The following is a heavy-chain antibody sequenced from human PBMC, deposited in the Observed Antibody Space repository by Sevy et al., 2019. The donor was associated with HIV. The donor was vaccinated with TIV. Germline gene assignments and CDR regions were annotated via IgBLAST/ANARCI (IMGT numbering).Heavy chain of an antibody. D-gene: IGHD4-4*01. J-gene: IGHJ6*02. Sequence: GGSLRLSCAASGFTFDDYAMHWVRQAPGKGLEWVSGISWNSGSIGNADSVKGRFTNSRDNAKNSLYLQMNSLRAEDKASYYCAKDGLSWRGLTTDYYYYGMDVWGQGTTVTVSS. CDR3: AKDGLSWRGLTTDYYYYGMDV. CDR1: GFTFDDYA. V-gene: IGHV3-9*01. CDR2: ISWNSGSI.